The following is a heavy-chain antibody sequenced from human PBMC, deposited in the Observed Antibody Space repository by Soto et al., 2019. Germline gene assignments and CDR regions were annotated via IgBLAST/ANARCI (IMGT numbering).Heavy chain of an antibody. CDR2: MNPNSGNT. Sequence: GASVKVSCKASGYTFTIYDINWVRQATGQGLEWMGWMNPNSGNTGYAQKFQGRVTMTRNTSISTAYMELSSLRSEDTAVYYCARRTMYCSSTSCQDYYYYGMDVWGQGTTVTVSS. J-gene: IGHJ6*02. V-gene: IGHV1-8*01. D-gene: IGHD2-2*01. CDR1: GYTFTIYD. CDR3: ARRTMYCSSTSCQDYYYYGMDV.